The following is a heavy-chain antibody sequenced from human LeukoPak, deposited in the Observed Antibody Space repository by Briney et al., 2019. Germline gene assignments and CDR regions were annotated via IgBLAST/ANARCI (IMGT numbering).Heavy chain of an antibody. V-gene: IGHV3-30*04. J-gene: IGHJ6*03. CDR1: GFTFSTYA. Sequence: GGSLRLSCAASGFTFSTYAMHWVRQAPGKGLQWVALISYDGSIKHYADSVKGRFTISRDNSKNTLYLQMNTLRAEDTALYYCARADSSSWFYYYYYYMDVWGKGTTVTVSS. D-gene: IGHD6-13*01. CDR2: ISYDGSIK. CDR3: ARADSSSWFYYYYYYMDV.